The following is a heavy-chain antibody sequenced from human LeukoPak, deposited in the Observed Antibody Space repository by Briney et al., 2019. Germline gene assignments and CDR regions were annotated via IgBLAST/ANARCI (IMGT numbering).Heavy chain of an antibody. CDR1: GFTFSGYW. CDR3: ARESMPPPHIGYYYYYMDV. D-gene: IGHD2/OR15-2a*01. Sequence: GGSLTLSCAASGFTFSGYWMSWVRQAPGKGLEWVGNIKQDGSEKYYVASVKGRFTISRDNAKNSLYLQMNSLRAEDTAVYYCARESMPPPHIGYYYYYMDVWGKGTTVTVSS. J-gene: IGHJ6*03. V-gene: IGHV3-7*01. CDR2: IKQDGSEK.